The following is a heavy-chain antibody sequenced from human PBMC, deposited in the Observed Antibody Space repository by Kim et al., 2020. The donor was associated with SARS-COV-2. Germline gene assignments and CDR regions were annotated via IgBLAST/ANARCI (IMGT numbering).Heavy chain of an antibody. V-gene: IGHV1-3*01. CDR3: ASSPIRTLYFDY. Sequence: KYLQKFQARVTITRDTSASTAYMELSSLRSEDTAVYYCASSPIRTLYFDYWGQGTLVTVSS. J-gene: IGHJ4*02.